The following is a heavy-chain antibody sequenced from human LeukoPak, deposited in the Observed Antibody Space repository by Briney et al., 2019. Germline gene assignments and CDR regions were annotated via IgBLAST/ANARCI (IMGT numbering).Heavy chain of an antibody. CDR2: IYYSGST. CDR3: ARPRGSSSSIWGD. J-gene: IGHJ4*02. Sequence: SETLSLTCTVSGGSISSGGYYWSWIRQHPGKGLEWIGSIYYSGSTYYNPSLKSRVTISVDTSKNQFSLKLSSVTAADTAVYYCARPRGSSSSIWGDWGQGTLVTVSS. V-gene: IGHV4-39*01. CDR1: GGSISSGGYY. D-gene: IGHD6-6*01.